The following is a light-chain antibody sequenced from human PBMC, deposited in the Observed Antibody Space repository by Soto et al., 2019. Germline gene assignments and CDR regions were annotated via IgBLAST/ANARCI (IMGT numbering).Light chain of an antibody. Sequence: QSALTQPASVSGSPGQSITISCTGTNSDVGGYNYVSWYQQHPGKAPKLMIYEVSNRPSGVSNRFSGSKSGNTASLTISGLQAEDEADYYCSSYTSSSTWMFGGGTQLTVL. CDR1: NSDVGGYNY. CDR3: SSYTSSSTWM. CDR2: EVS. V-gene: IGLV2-14*01. J-gene: IGLJ3*02.